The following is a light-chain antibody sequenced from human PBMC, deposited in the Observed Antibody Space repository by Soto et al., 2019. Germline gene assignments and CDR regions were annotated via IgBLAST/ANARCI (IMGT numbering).Light chain of an antibody. J-gene: IGLJ1*01. CDR2: SNN. Sequence: QSVLTQPPSASGTPGQRVTISCSRSSSNIGSNYVYWYQQLPGTAPKLLIYSNNQRPSGVPDRFSGSKSGTSASLAISGLRSEDEADYYCAAWDDSLNGRLFGTGTKLTVL. CDR1: SSNIGSNY. CDR3: AAWDDSLNGRL. V-gene: IGLV1-47*02.